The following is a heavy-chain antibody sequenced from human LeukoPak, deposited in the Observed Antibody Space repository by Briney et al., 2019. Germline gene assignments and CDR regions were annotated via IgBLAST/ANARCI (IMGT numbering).Heavy chain of an antibody. J-gene: IGHJ4*02. V-gene: IGHV3-23*05. D-gene: IGHD2-15*01. CDR2: ITDNGNTT. CDR3: ATLRLSDHFDY. CDR1: GFTFSSYA. Sequence: GGSLRLSCAASGFTFSSYAMTWVRLSAGKGLEWVSAITDNGNTTYYADSVKGRFTISRDNSKNTLYLQMNSLRAEDTAVYYCATLRLSDHFDYWGQGTLVTVSS.